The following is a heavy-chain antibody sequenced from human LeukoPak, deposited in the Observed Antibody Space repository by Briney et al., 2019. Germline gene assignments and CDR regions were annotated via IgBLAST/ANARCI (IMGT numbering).Heavy chain of an antibody. Sequence: GVLRLSCAASGFIFTSYAMSWVRQAPGKGLEWVSSISAGGGGSYYAASVKGRFTISRDNSKNTLYLQMNSLRAEDTAIYYCAQGGTVTTYYFDYWGQGTLVTVSS. V-gene: IGHV3-23*01. J-gene: IGHJ4*02. CDR3: AQGGTVTTYYFDY. CDR2: ISAGGGGS. D-gene: IGHD4-11*01. CDR1: GFIFTSYA.